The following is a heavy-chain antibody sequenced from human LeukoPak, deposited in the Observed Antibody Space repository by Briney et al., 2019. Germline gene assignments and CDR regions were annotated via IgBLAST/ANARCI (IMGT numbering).Heavy chain of an antibody. CDR1: GGSFSGYY. CDR2: INHSGST. CDR3: ARGPKRFPRLNWFDP. V-gene: IGHV4-34*01. D-gene: IGHD3-3*01. J-gene: IGHJ5*02. Sequence: PSETLSLTCAVYGGSFSGYYWSWIRQPPGKGLEWIGEINHSGSTNYNPSLKSRVTISVDTSKNQFSLKLSSVTAADTAVYYCARGPKRFPRLNWFDPWGQGTLVTVSS.